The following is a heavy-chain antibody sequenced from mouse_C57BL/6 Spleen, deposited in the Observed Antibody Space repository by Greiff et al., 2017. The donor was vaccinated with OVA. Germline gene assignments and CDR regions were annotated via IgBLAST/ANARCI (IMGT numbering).Heavy chain of an antibody. V-gene: IGHV1-61*01. CDR3: ARGRDWGYFDY. CDR2: IYPSDSET. CDR1: GYTFTSYW. Sequence: VQLQQSGAELVRPGSSVKLSCKASGYTFTSYWMDWVKQRPGQGLEWIGNIYPSDSETHYNQKFKDKATLTVDKSSSTAYMQLSSLTSEDSAVYYCARGRDWGYFDYWGQGTTLTVSS. D-gene: IGHD4-1*01. J-gene: IGHJ2*01.